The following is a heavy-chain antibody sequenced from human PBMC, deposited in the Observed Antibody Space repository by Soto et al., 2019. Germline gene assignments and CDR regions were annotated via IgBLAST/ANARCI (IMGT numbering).Heavy chain of an antibody. CDR3: AKEVSSGWYLYYFDY. CDR1: GFTFSSYG. CDR2: ISYDGRNK. J-gene: IGHJ4*02. V-gene: IGHV3-30*18. Sequence: QVQLVDSGGGVVQPGRSLRLSCAASGFTFSSYGMHWVRQAPGKGLEWVAVISYDGRNKYYADSVKGRFTISRDNSKNTLYLQMNSLRAEDTAVYYCAKEVSSGWYLYYFDYWGQGTLVTVSS. D-gene: IGHD6-19*01.